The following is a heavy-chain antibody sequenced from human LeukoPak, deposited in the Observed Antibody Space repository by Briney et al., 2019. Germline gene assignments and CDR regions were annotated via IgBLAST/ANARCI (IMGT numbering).Heavy chain of an antibody. CDR2: IWYDGSNK. V-gene: IGHV3-33*06. CDR1: GFTFSSYG. D-gene: IGHD6-13*01. J-gene: IGHJ4*02. CDR3: AKGSAATFDY. Sequence: GGSLRLSCAASGFTFSSYGMHWVRQAPGKGLEWVAVIWYDGSNKYYADSVKGRFTISRVNSKNTLYLQMNSLRAEDTAVYYCAKGSAATFDYWGQGTLVTVSS.